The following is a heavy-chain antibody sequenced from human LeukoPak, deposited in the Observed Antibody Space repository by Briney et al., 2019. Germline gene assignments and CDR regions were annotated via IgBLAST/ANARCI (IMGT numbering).Heavy chain of an antibody. D-gene: IGHD1-26*01. CDR1: GFTFSTYW. CDR2: IKQDGSEK. CDR3: AKGDPPGVGATLAY. Sequence: GGSLRLSCAASGFTFSTYWMSWVRQAPGKGLEWVAHIKQDGSEKYYVDSVKGRFTISRDTAKNSLYLQINSLRAEDTAVSYCAKGDPPGVGATLAYWGQGTLVTVSS. V-gene: IGHV3-7*01. J-gene: IGHJ4*02.